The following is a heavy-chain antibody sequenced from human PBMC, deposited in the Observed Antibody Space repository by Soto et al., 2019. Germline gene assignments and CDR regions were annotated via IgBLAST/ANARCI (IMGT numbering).Heavy chain of an antibody. Sequence: GASVKVSCKASGGTFSSYAISWVRQAPGQGLEWMGGIIPIFGTANYALKFQGRVTITADESTSTAYMELSSLRSEDTAVYYCARGDKLGTDYYYGMDVWGQGTTVTVSS. CDR1: GGTFSSYA. D-gene: IGHD7-27*01. CDR3: ARGDKLGTDYYYGMDV. CDR2: IIPIFGTA. V-gene: IGHV1-69*13. J-gene: IGHJ6*02.